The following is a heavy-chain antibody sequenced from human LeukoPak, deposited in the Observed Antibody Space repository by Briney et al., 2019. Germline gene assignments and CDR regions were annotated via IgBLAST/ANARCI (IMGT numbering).Heavy chain of an antibody. Sequence: GESLKISCKGSGYSFTSYWIGWVRKMRGKGLEWMGIIYPGDSDTRYSPSFQGQVTTSADKSISTAYLQWSSLKASDTAMYYCARHTLKVEAAAGTDYSYMDVWGKGTTATVSS. CDR2: IYPGDSDT. D-gene: IGHD6-13*01. V-gene: IGHV5-51*01. CDR3: ARHTLKVEAAAGTDYSYMDV. CDR1: GYSFTSYW. J-gene: IGHJ6*03.